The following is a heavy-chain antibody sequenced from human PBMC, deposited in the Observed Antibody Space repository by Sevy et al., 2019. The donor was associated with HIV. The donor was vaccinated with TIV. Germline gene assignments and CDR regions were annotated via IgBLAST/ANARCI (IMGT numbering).Heavy chain of an antibody. J-gene: IGHJ4*02. V-gene: IGHV3-21*01. Sequence: GGSLRLSCAASGFTFSSYSMNWVRQAPGKGLERVSSISSSSSYIYYADSVKGRFTISRDNAKNSLYLQMNSLRAEDTAVYYCARDRYYYGSGSYSRYYFDYWGQGTLVTVSS. CDR3: ARDRYYYGSGSYSRYYFDY. CDR1: GFTFSSYS. D-gene: IGHD3-10*01. CDR2: ISSSSSYI.